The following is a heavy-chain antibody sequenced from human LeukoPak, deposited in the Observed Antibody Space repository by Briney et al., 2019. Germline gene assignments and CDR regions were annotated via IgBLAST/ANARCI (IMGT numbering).Heavy chain of an antibody. V-gene: IGHV4-4*09. J-gene: IGHJ4*02. CDR3: ARLRGYYDSMDY. Sequence: SETLSLTCTVSGGSIGSYYWSWIRQPPGKGLEWIGYIYTSGSTNYNPSLKSRVTISVDTSKNQFSLKLSSVTAADTAVYYCARLRGYYDSMDYWGQGTLVTVSS. D-gene: IGHD3-22*01. CDR2: IYTSGST. CDR1: GGSIGSYY.